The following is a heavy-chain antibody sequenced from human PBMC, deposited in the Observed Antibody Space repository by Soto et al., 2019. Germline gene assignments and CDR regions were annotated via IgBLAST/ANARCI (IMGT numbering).Heavy chain of an antibody. D-gene: IGHD2-21*01. J-gene: IGHJ3*02. CDR2: IIPMLGIR. Sequence: QVQLVQSGAEVKKPGSSVKVSCKDSGGTFSTYRMFWVRQAPGQGLEWMGRIIPMLGIRNYAQRFQDRVTITADQSTATAHMELSSLRSEDTALYYCTIGSWSGEVFDIWGQGTMVTVSS. V-gene: IGHV1-69*02. CDR3: TIGSWSGEVFDI. CDR1: GGTFSTYR.